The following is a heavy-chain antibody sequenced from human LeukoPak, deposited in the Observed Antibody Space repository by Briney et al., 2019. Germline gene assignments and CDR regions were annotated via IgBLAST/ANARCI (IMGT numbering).Heavy chain of an antibody. J-gene: IGHJ6*03. Sequence: GSLRLSCAASGFTFSSYSMNWVRQPPGKGLEWIGEIYHSGSTYYNPSLMSRVTISADTTKNQFSHKLSSVTGADTAVYYCESTKRIIMVRGLWSTTNDYYYYMDVWGKGTTVTVSS. V-gene: IGHV4-34*01. CDR3: ESTKRIIMVRGLWSTTNDYYYYMDV. CDR1: GFTFSSYS. CDR2: IYHSGST. D-gene: IGHD3-10*01.